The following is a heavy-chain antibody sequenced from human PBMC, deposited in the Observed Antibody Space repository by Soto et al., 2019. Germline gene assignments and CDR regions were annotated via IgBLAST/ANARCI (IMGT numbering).Heavy chain of an antibody. J-gene: IGHJ3*02. CDR3: ATLQWMDAFDI. CDR2: ISSSGSTI. D-gene: IGHD6-19*01. V-gene: IGHV3-48*03. CDR1: GFTFSSYE. Sequence: PGGSLRLSCAASGFTFSSYEMNWVRQAPGKGLEWVSYISSSGSTIYYADSVKGRFTISRGNAKNSLYLQMNSLRAEDTAVYYCATLQWMDAFDIWGQGTMVTISS.